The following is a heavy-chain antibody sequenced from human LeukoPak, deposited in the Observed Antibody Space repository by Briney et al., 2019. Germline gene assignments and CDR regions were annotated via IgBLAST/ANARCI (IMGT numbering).Heavy chain of an antibody. CDR3: AKLSVWDGSGSYDY. D-gene: IGHD3-10*01. V-gene: IGHV3-23*01. J-gene: IGHJ4*02. CDR1: GFTFSHHG. Sequence: GGSLRLSCAASGFTFSHHGMNWVRQAPGKGLEWVSGVGPSGARTYYADSVKGRFTVSRDNSKNMVFLQMNSLRAEDSAIYYCAKLSVWDGSGSYDYWGQGTLVTVSS. CDR2: VGPSGART.